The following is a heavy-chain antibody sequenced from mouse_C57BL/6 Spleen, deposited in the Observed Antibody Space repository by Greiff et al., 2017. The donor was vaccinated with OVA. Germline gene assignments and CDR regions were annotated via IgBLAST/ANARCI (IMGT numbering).Heavy chain of an antibody. V-gene: IGHV3-6*01. J-gene: IGHJ4*01. CDR2: ISYDGSN. Sequence: EVKLMESGPGLVKPSQSLSLTCSVTGYSITSGYYWNWIRQFPGNKLEWMGYISYDGSNNYNPSLKNRISITRDTSKNQFFLKLNSVTTEDTATYYCARDPGSAMDYWGQGTSVTVSS. CDR3: ARDPGSAMDY. CDR1: GYSITSGYY.